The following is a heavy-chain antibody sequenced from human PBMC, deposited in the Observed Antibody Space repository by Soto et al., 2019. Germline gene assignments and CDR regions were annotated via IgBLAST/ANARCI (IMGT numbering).Heavy chain of an antibody. CDR1: GFTFSSYS. Sequence: PGGSLRLSCAASGFTFSSYSMNWVRQAPGKGLEWVSYISSSSSTIYYADSVKGRFTISRDNAKNSLYLQMNSLNTEDTAVYYCTSENWGRGDFWGQGTLVTVSS. CDR2: ISSSSSTI. CDR3: TSENWGRGDF. V-gene: IGHV3-48*01. J-gene: IGHJ4*02. D-gene: IGHD7-27*01.